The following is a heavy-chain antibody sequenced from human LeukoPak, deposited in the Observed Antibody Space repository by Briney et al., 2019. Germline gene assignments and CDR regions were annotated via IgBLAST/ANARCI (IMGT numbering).Heavy chain of an antibody. J-gene: IGHJ5*02. D-gene: IGHD1-26*01. CDR3: AREITPVGGSPLIWFDP. CDR1: GYTFTSYD. Sequence: ASVKVSCKASGYTFTSYDINWVRQATGQGLEWMGWMNPNSGNTGYAQKFQGRVTMTRNTPISTAYMELSSLRSDDTAVYYCAREITPVGGSPLIWFDPWGQGTLVTVSS. CDR2: MNPNSGNT. V-gene: IGHV1-8*01.